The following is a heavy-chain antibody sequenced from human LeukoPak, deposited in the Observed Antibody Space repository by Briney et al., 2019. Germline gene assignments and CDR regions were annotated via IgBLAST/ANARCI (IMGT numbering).Heavy chain of an antibody. CDR1: GFTFSSYD. V-gene: IGHV3-13*01. D-gene: IGHD2-2*01. CDR2: IGTAGDT. J-gene: IGHJ6*02. Sequence: GGSLRLSCAASGFTFSSYDMHWVRQAAGKGLEWVSAIGTAGDTYYPGSVKGRFTISRENAKNSLYLQMNSLRAGDTAVYYCARGPYCSSTSCYNYGMDVWGQGTMVTVSS. CDR3: ARGPYCSSTSCYNYGMDV.